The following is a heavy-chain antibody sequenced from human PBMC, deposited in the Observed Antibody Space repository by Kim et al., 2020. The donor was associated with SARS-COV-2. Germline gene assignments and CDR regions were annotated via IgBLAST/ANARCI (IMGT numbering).Heavy chain of an antibody. D-gene: IGHD6-13*01. Sequence: ASVKVSCKASGYTFTGYYMHWVRQAPGQGLEWMGWVNPNSGGTNYAQKFQGRVTMTRDTSISTAYMELSRLRSDDTAVYYCARGAAGPEINFDYWGQGTLVTVSS. CDR3: ARGAAGPEINFDY. CDR2: VNPNSGGT. CDR1: GYTFTGYY. V-gene: IGHV1-2*02. J-gene: IGHJ4*02.